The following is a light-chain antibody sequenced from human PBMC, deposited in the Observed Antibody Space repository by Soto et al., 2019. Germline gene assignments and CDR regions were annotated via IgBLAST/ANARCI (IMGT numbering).Light chain of an antibody. CDR2: DTS. V-gene: IGKV3-15*01. J-gene: IGKJ5*01. Sequence: EIVLTQSPGTLSLSPGERATLSCRASQSISNKLAWYQHKPGQAPRLLIYDTSTRVAGVPARFSGSWSGTEFTLTISSLQSEDFAVYYCQQYNNWITFGQGTRLEIK. CDR1: QSISNK. CDR3: QQYNNWIT.